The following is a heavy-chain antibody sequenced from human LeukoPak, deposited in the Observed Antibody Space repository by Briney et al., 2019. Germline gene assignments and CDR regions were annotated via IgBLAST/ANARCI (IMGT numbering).Heavy chain of an antibody. CDR3: ARERQYQLLGGDAFDI. J-gene: IGHJ3*02. Sequence: ASVKVSCKASGYTFTSYYMHWVRRAPGQGLEWMGIINPSGGSTSYAQKFQGRVTMTRDTSTSTVYMELSSLRSEDTAVYYCARERQYQLLGGDAFDIWGQGTMVTVSS. V-gene: IGHV1-46*01. D-gene: IGHD2-2*01. CDR2: INPSGGST. CDR1: GYTFTSYY.